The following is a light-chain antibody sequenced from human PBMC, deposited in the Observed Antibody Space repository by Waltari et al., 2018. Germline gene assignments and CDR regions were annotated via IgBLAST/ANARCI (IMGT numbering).Light chain of an antibody. CDR2: WAS. V-gene: IGKV4-1*01. CDR3: QQYYNSPYT. CDR1: QTLLYSANNKNY. Sequence: DIVMTQSPDSLAVPLGEGATISCTSSQTLLYSANNKNYLAWYQQKPGQPPQARIYWASTRQSGVPDRFSGSGSGTSFTLTISSLQAEDVAVYYCQQYYNSPYTFGQGTKLEIK. J-gene: IGKJ2*01.